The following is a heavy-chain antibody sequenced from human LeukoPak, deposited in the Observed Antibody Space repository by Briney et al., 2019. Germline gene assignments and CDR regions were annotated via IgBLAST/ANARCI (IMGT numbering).Heavy chain of an antibody. CDR3: AKEIDTLGTNAFDI. CDR2: INEDGGKT. CDR1: GFSFDDYP. V-gene: IGHV3-43*02. J-gene: IGHJ3*02. D-gene: IGHD2-15*01. Sequence: GVSLRLSCAASGFSFDDYPMHWVRQAPGKGLEWVSLINEDGGKTFYADSVRGRFTISIDNSKNSLYLQMNSLRTEDTALYYCAKEIDTLGTNAFDIWGQGTIVTVPS.